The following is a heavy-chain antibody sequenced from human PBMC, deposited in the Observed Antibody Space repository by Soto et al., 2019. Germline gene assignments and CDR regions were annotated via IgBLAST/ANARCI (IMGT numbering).Heavy chain of an antibody. J-gene: IGHJ6*02. V-gene: IGHV3-48*03. Sequence: GGSLRHSCAASGLTFSSYEMHWVRQAPGKGLEWVSYISKSGSIIYYTDSVKGRFTISRDNAKNLLYLEMNSLRAEDSAVYFCASVMLRFSYGIDVWGQGTTVTVSS. CDR1: GLTFSSYE. CDR3: ASVMLRFSYGIDV. D-gene: IGHD3-3*01. CDR2: ISKSGSII.